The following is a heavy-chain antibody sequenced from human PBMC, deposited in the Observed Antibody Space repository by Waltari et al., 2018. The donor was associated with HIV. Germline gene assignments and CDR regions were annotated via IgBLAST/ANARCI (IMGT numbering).Heavy chain of an antibody. CDR2: MNTNSGNT. Sequence: QVQLVQSGAEVKKPGASVKVSCKASGYTFTNYDINWGRQDTGQGLEWMGWMNTNSGNTGYAQKFQGRVTMTRNTSISTAYMELSSLRSEDTAVYYCARGYSYDRSGEAFDIWGQGTMVTVSS. CDR1: GYTFTNYD. CDR3: ARGYSYDRSGEAFDI. V-gene: IGHV1-8*01. J-gene: IGHJ3*02. D-gene: IGHD3-22*01.